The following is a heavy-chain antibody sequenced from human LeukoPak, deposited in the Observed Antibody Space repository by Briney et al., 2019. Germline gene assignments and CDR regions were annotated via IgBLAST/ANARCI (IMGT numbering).Heavy chain of an antibody. V-gene: IGHV3-33*01. Sequence: PGGSLRLSCAASGFTFSSYGMHRVRQAPGKGLEWVAVIWYDGSNKYYADSVKGRFTISRDNSKNTLYLQMNRLRAEDTAVYYGAREIRIAAAGRSFDPWGQGTLVTVSS. CDR1: GFTFSSYG. CDR3: AREIRIAAAGRSFDP. J-gene: IGHJ5*02. D-gene: IGHD6-13*01. CDR2: IWYDGSNK.